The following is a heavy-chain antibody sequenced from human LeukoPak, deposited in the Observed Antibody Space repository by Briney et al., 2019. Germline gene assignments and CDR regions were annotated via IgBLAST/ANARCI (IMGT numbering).Heavy chain of an antibody. J-gene: IGHJ4*02. Sequence: AGGSLSLSWEVAGFFFSRYCMRWVSQAPGKGLEWLAFISSNRTNKYYAESVKGQFTISRDNSKTTMFAHLNSLRVEDTAVYYCARCRENDFWSGSPVDYWGQGTLVTVSS. CDR2: ISSNRTNK. V-gene: IGHV3-30-3*01. D-gene: IGHD3-3*01. CDR1: GFFFSRYC. CDR3: ARCRENDFWSGSPVDY.